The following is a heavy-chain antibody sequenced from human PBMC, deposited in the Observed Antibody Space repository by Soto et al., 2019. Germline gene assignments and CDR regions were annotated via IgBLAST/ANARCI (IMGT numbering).Heavy chain of an antibody. V-gene: IGHV4-38-2*02. CDR3: ARDQYDSSGHDDEH. CDR2: IYHRGAT. J-gene: IGHJ4*02. CDR1: GYSINRGYY. D-gene: IGHD3-22*01. Sequence: WETLSLTCSVSGYSINRGYYWGWIRQAPGKGLEWVGSIYHRGATYYAPSLKARAAISLGTANNHFTLMLTAVTVADTAIYYCARDQYDSSGHDDEHWEQGALVTGAS.